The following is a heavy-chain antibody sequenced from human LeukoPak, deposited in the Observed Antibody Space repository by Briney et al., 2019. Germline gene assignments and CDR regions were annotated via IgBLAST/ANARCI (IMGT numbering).Heavy chain of an antibody. Sequence: PSQTLSLTCTVSGGSISSGGYYWSWIRQHPGKGLEWIGYIYYSGSTYYNPSLESRVTISVDTSKNQFSLKLSSVTAADTAMYYCARVVPLRSASTVTTRPYFDYWGQGTLVTVSS. V-gene: IGHV4-31*03. D-gene: IGHD4-17*01. J-gene: IGHJ4*02. CDR1: GGSISSGGYY. CDR2: IYYSGST. CDR3: ARVVPLRSASTVTTRPYFDY.